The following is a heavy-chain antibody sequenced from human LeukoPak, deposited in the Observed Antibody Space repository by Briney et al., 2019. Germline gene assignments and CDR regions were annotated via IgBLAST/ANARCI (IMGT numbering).Heavy chain of an antibody. CDR1: GYTVTSYG. Sequence: ASVKLSCKASGYTVTSYGISWVRQAPGQGLEWMGWISAYNGNTNYAQKLQGRVTMTTDTSTSTAYMELRSLRSDDTAVYYCAREYYYDSRAFDIWGQGTMVTVSS. D-gene: IGHD3-22*01. J-gene: IGHJ3*02. V-gene: IGHV1-18*01. CDR3: AREYYYDSRAFDI. CDR2: ISAYNGNT.